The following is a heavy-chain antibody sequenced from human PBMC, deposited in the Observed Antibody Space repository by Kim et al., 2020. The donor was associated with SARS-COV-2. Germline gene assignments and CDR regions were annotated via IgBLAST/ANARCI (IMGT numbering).Heavy chain of an antibody. D-gene: IGHD1-1*01. Sequence: SVKVSCKASGGTFSSYAISWVRQAPGQGLEWMGGIIPIFGTANYAQKFQGRVTITADESTSTAYMELSSLRSEDTAVYYCARDRGTGTTPGVGWFDPWGQGTLVTVSS. CDR3: ARDRGTGTTPGVGWFDP. CDR2: IIPIFGTA. V-gene: IGHV1-69*13. J-gene: IGHJ5*02. CDR1: GGTFSSYA.